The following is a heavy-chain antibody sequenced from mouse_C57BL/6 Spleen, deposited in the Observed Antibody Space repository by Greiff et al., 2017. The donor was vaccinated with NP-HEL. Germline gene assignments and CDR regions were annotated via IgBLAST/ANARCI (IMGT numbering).Heavy chain of an antibody. CDR3: ARECNNYWYLCV. Sequence: VQVVESGAELVKPGASVKISCKASGYAFSSYWMNWVKQRPGQGLEWIGQIYPGDGDTNYNGKFKGKATLTADKSSSTAYMQLSSLTSADSAVFFWARECNNYWYLCVWGTGTTAHVSS. CDR2: IYPGDGDT. CDR1: GYAFSSYW. J-gene: IGHJ1*03. V-gene: IGHV1-80*01.